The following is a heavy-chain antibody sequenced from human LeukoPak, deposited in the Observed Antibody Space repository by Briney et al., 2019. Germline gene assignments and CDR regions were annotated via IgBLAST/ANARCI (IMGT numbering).Heavy chain of an antibody. J-gene: IGHJ4*02. Sequence: ASVKVSCKASGYTFTSYGISWVRQAPGRGLEWMGWISAYNGNTNYAQKLQGRVTMTTDTSTSTAYMELRSLRSDDTAVYYCARVAAVAGFFDYWGQGTLVTVSS. CDR3: ARVAAVAGFFDY. CDR1: GYTFTSYG. CDR2: ISAYNGNT. D-gene: IGHD6-19*01. V-gene: IGHV1-18*01.